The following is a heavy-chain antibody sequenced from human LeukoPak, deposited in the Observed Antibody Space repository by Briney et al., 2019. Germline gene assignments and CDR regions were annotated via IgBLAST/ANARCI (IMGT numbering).Heavy chain of an antibody. CDR3: ARTAGSIAAAGSDY. D-gene: IGHD6-13*01. CDR2: ISSSSSYI. Sequence: GGSLRLSCAASGFTFSSYSMNWVRQAPGKGLEWVSSISSSSSYIYYADSVKGRFTISRDNAKNSQYLQMNSLRAEDTAVYYCARTAGSIAAAGSDYWGQGTLVTVSS. J-gene: IGHJ4*02. V-gene: IGHV3-21*01. CDR1: GFTFSSYS.